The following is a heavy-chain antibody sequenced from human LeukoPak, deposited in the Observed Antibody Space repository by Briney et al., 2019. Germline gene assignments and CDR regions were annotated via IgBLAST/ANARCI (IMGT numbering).Heavy chain of an antibody. CDR2: IWYDGSNK. J-gene: IGHJ4*02. Sequence: PGGSLRLSCAASGFTFSSYGMHWVRQAPGKGLEWVAVIWYDGSNKYYADSVKGRFTISRDNSKNTLYLQMNSLRAEDTAVYYCARSLITMVQGVIISSYFDYWGQGTLVTVSS. V-gene: IGHV3-33*01. D-gene: IGHD3-10*01. CDR3: ARSLITMVQGVIISSYFDY. CDR1: GFTFSSYG.